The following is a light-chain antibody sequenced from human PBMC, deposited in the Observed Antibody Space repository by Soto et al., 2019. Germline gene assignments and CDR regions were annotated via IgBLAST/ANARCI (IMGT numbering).Light chain of an antibody. J-gene: IGLJ2*01. CDR3: AAWDDSLSGVV. CDR1: GSNIGSNY. V-gene: IGLV1-47*01. Sequence: QAVLPQPPSGSGTPGQGVTISCSGGGSNIGSNYVYWYQQLPGTAPKLLIYRNNQRPSGVPDRFSGSKSGTSASLAISGLRSEDEADYYCAAWDDSLSGVVFGGGTKLTVL. CDR2: RNN.